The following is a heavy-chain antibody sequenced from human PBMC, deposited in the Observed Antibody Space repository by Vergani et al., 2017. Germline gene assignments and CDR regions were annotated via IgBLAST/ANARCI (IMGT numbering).Heavy chain of an antibody. CDR2: INHSGST. CDR3: ARGSRLKPQKSSGITSVLGVPYYYVMDV. Sequence: QVQLQQWGAGLLKPSETLSLTCAVSGGSFSGYYWSWIRQPPGKGLELMGEINHSGSTNSNPSLKIRVTIPVDTSKNQFSLKLSSVTAADTAVYYCARGSRLKPQKSSGITSVLGVPYYYVMDVWGQGTTVTVSS. D-gene: IGHD3-10*01. CDR1: GGSFSGYY. V-gene: IGHV4-34*01. J-gene: IGHJ6*02.